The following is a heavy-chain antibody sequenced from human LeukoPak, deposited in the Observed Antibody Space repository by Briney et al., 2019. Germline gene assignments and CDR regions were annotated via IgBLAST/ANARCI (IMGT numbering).Heavy chain of an antibody. CDR3: ARGPYGSGSYY. Sequence: SETLSLTCTVSGGSISSGDYYWSWIRQPPGKGLEWIGYIYYSGTTYYNPSLKSRVTISVDTSKNQFSLKLTSVTAADTAVYYCARGPYGSGSYYWGQGTLVTVSS. CDR2: IYYSGTT. D-gene: IGHD3-10*01. CDR1: GGSISSGDYY. V-gene: IGHV4-30-4*01. J-gene: IGHJ4*02.